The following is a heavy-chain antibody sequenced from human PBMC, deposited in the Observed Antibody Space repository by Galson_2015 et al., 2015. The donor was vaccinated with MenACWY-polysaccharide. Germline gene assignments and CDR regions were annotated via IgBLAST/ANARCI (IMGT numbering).Heavy chain of an antibody. V-gene: IGHV1-69*02. J-gene: IGHJ3*02. CDR3: ASLLGEAPAQTGAFDI. D-gene: IGHD3-16*01. CDR2: IIPGLDKP. Sequence: SVKVSCKASGGSFSTFSFNWVRQAPGQGLERMGRIIPGLDKPNYAQKFQGRVTITAETSTGTAYMELRSLRPEDTAVYYCASLLGEAPAQTGAFDIWGQGAVVTVSS. CDR1: GGSFSTFS.